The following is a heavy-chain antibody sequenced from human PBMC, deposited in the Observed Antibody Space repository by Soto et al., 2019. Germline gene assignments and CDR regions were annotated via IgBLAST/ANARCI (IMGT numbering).Heavy chain of an antibody. D-gene: IGHD1-26*01. Sequence: AGGSLRLSCVASRFTFSSYAMHWVRQAPGKGLEWVSVISPDGSDTFYAESVKGRFTISRDNSKNTMYVQMNSLRPEDTAISYCARDGGSPGNYYSAYALWGKGTMVTISS. CDR2: ISPDGSDT. V-gene: IGHV3-30*04. J-gene: IGHJ3*01. CDR3: ARDGGSPGNYYSAYAL. CDR1: RFTFSSYA.